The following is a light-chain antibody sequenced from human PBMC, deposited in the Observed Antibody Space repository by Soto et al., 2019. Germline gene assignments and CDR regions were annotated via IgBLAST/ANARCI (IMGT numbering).Light chain of an antibody. CDR1: QSVSSSY. CDR3: QHYDSSPVT. V-gene: IGKV3-20*01. Sequence: EIVLTQSPGTLSLSPGERATLPCRASQSVSSSYLAWYQQKPGQAPRLLIYGASSRATGIPDRFSGSGSGTDFTLTISRLEPEDFAVYYCQHYDSSPVTFGQGTKVEIK. J-gene: IGKJ1*01. CDR2: GAS.